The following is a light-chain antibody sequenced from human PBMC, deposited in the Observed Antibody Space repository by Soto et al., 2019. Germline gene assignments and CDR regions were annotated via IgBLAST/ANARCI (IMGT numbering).Light chain of an antibody. Sequence: DIQMTQSPSSLSASVGDRVTITCQASQDIRNYLNWYQQKPGKAPKLLIYDASSLQTGVPSRFSGSGSGTDYSYTISSLQPEDIATYYCQQYIYLRALTFGGGTKVEIK. CDR3: QQYIYLRALT. CDR1: QDIRNY. J-gene: IGKJ4*01. CDR2: DAS. V-gene: IGKV1-33*01.